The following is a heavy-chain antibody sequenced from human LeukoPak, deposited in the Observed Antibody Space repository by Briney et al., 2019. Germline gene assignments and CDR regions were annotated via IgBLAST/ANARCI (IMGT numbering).Heavy chain of an antibody. V-gene: IGHV3-7*03. D-gene: IGHD4-17*01. CDR2: IRKDGSDE. Sequence: GDSLRLSCSASGFTFSSYWMSWVRQAPGKGLEWVANIRKDGSDEHYVDSVEGRFTISRDNAKNSLYLQMNSLRAEDTALYHCARKDIDYGDYDEGPSYWYFDLWGRGTLVTVSS. CDR3: ARKDIDYGDYDEGPSYWYFDL. CDR1: GFTFSSYW. J-gene: IGHJ2*01.